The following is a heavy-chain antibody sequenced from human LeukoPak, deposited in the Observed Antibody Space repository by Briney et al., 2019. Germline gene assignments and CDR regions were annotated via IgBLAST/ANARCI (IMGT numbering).Heavy chain of an antibody. CDR2: INPNSGGT. CDR3: ARVVAAAANHGNWFDP. CDR1: GYTFTGYY. Sequence: ASVKVSCKASGYTFTGYYMHWVRQAPGQGLEWMGWINPNSGGTNYAQKLQGRVTMTTDTSTSTAYMELRSLRSDDTAVYYCARVVAAAANHGNWFDPWGQGTLVTVSS. J-gene: IGHJ5*02. D-gene: IGHD6-13*01. V-gene: IGHV1-2*02.